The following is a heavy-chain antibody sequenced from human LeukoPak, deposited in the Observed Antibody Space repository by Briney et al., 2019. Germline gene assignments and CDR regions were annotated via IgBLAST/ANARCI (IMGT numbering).Heavy chain of an antibody. V-gene: IGHV4-39*01. J-gene: IGHJ4*02. Sequence: SETLSLTCTVSGGSINSSGYYWGWIRQPPGKGLEWTGSHYYSGSTYYNPSLKSRVTISVDTSKDHFSLKLNSVTAADTAVYYCARHRAGYHVDRWGQGTLVTVSS. CDR2: HYYSGST. CDR3: ARHRAGYHVDR. CDR1: GGSINSSGYY. D-gene: IGHD3-9*01.